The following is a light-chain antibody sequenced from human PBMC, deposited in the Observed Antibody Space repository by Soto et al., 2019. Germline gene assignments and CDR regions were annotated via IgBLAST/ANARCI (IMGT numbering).Light chain of an antibody. CDR1: QTISNY. CDR2: GAS. J-gene: IGKJ4*01. CDR3: QQSYSSPRT. Sequence: DIQMTQSPSSLSASVGDRVTITCRASQTISNYLNWYQQKSGKAPKVLIYGASRLQSEVPSRFSGSGSGTDFTLTITSLQPEDFASYYCQQSYSSPRTFGGGTKVDIK. V-gene: IGKV1-39*01.